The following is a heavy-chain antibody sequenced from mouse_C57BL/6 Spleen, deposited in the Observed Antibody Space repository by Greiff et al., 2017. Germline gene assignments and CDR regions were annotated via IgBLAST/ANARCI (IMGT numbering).Heavy chain of an antibody. V-gene: IGHV5-17*01. J-gene: IGHJ4*01. CDR1: GFTFSDYG. CDR2: ISSGSSTL. CDR3: ARRGGNYAMDY. Sequence: EVKLVESGGGLVKPGGSLKLSCAASGFTFSDYGMHWVRQAPATGLEWVAYISSGSSTLYYADTVKGRFTISRDNAKNTLFLHMTRLRSEDTSMYYCARRGGNYAMDYWGQGTSVTVSS.